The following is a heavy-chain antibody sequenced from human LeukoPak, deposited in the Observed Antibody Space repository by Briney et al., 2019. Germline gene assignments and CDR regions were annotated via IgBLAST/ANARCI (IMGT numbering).Heavy chain of an antibody. CDR3: AKNSKTQWLATYYYYYYMDV. CDR1: GFTFSYYG. Sequence: PGGSLRLSCAASGFTFSYYGMHWARQAPGKGLEWVAFIRYDGSNKYYADSVKGRFTISRDNSKNTLYLQMNSLRAEDTAVYYCAKNSKTQWLATYYYYYYMDVWGKGTTVTISS. CDR2: IRYDGSNK. V-gene: IGHV3-30*02. D-gene: IGHD6-19*01. J-gene: IGHJ6*03.